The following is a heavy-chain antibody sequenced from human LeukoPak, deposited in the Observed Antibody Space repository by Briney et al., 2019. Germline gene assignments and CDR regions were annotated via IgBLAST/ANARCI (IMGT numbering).Heavy chain of an antibody. V-gene: IGHV3-7*04. D-gene: IGHD3-10*01. CDR3: ARDSDGVLDY. J-gene: IGHJ4*02. CDR1: GFTFSPYW. Sequence: GGSLRLSCAVSGFTFSPYWMSWVRQAPGKGLEWVANINQDGSEKYYVDAVKGRFTISRDNAENSLYLQMNSLRAEDTAVYYCARDSDGVLDYWGQGTLVTVSS. CDR2: INQDGSEK.